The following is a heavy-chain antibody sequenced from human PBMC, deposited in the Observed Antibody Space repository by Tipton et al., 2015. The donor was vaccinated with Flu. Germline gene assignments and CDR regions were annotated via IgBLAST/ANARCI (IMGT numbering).Heavy chain of an antibody. CDR3: ARVRPRRITSIMVVMLPEGYFDY. D-gene: IGHD3-22*01. CDR2: INHSGSA. CDR1: GGSFSGYY. V-gene: IGHV4-34*01. Sequence: TLSLTCAVSGGSFSGYYWTWIRQSPGRGLEWIGEINHSGSANYNASLKSRVTMSVDSSMNQFSLHLTSLTAADTAVYYCARVRPRRITSIMVVMLPEGYFDYWGPGTRVAVS. J-gene: IGHJ4*02.